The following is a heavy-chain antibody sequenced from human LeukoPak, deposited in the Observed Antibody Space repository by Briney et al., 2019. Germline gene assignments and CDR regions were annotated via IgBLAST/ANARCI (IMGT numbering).Heavy chain of an antibody. CDR3: ARDSSYYYDSSGWDY. Sequence: GGSPRLSCAASGFTFTNAWMSWVRQAPGKGLEWVSVIYSGGSTYYADSVKGRFTISRDNSKNTLYLQMNSLRAEDTAVYYCARDSSYYYDSSGWDYWGQGTLVTVSS. CDR2: IYSGGST. D-gene: IGHD3-22*01. CDR1: GFTFTNAW. V-gene: IGHV3-66*01. J-gene: IGHJ4*02.